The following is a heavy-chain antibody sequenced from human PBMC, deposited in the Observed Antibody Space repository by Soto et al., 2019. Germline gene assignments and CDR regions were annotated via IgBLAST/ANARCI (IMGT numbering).Heavy chain of an antibody. V-gene: IGHV3-30-3*01. CDR3: ARERGGSSLVYYYYGMDV. CDR1: GFTFSSYA. CDR2: ISYDGSNK. J-gene: IGHJ6*02. Sequence: QVQLVESGGGVVQPGRSLRLSCAASGFTFSSYAMHWVRQAPGKGLAWVAVISYDGSNKYYADSVKGRFTISRDNSKNTLYLQMNSLRAEDTAVYYCARERGGSSLVYYYYGMDVWGQGTTVTVSS. D-gene: IGHD6-13*01.